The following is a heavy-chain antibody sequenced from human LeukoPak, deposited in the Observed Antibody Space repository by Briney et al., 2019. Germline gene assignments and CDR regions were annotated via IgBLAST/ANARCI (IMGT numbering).Heavy chain of an antibody. D-gene: IGHD3-10*01. V-gene: IGHV3-23*01. CDR2: ISGSGTKT. Sequence: PGGSLRLSCAASGFTISRRVMTWVRQAPGKGLEWVSEISGSGTKTYYADSVKGRFTISRDNSRNTLNLQMNSLRAEDTAVYFCAKDQDYYGLGSYPTYWGQGTLVTVSS. CDR1: GFTISRRV. J-gene: IGHJ4*02. CDR3: AKDQDYYGLGSYPTY.